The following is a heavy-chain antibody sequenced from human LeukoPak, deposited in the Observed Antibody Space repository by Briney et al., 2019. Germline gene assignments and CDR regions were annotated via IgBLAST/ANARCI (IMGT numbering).Heavy chain of an antibody. D-gene: IGHD3-22*01. CDR3: ARDDYYYDSSGYHDAFDI. J-gene: IGHJ3*02. CDR2: ISYDGSNK. Sequence: QAGGSLRLSCAASGFTFSSYAMHWVRQAPGKGLEWVAVISYDGSNKYYADSVKGRFTISRDNSKNTLYLQMNSLRAEDTAVYYCARDDYYYDSSGYHDAFDIWGQGTMVTVSS. V-gene: IGHV3-30-3*01. CDR1: GFTFSSYA.